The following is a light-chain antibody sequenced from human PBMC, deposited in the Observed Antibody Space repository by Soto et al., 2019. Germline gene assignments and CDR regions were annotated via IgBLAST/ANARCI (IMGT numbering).Light chain of an antibody. Sequence: QSVLTQPASVSGSPGQSITISCTGTNSDVGGYNYVSWYQQNPGKAPKLMIYEVSNRPSAVSNRFSGSKSGSTASLTISGLQAEDEADYYCATWDDSPRDVVFGGGTKLTVL. J-gene: IGLJ2*01. V-gene: IGLV2-14*01. CDR3: ATWDDSPRDVV. CDR1: NSDVGGYNY. CDR2: EVS.